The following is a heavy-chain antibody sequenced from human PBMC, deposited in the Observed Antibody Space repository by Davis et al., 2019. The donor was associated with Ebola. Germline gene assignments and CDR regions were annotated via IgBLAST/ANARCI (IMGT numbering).Heavy chain of an antibody. CDR3: AREQWLVKYFDY. Sequence: SETLSLTCTVSGGSVSSGGYYWNWIRQPPGKGLEWIGYIYYSGSTNYNPSLKSRVTISVDTSKNQFSLKLSSVTAADTAVYYCAREQWLVKYFDYWGQGTLVTVSS. D-gene: IGHD6-19*01. CDR1: GGSVSSGGYY. V-gene: IGHV4-61*08. J-gene: IGHJ4*02. CDR2: IYYSGST.